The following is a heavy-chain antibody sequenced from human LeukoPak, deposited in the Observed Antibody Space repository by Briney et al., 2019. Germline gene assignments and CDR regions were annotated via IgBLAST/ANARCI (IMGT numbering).Heavy chain of an antibody. Sequence: SETLSLTCTVSGGSISSYYWSWIRQPPGKGLEWIGYIYYSGSTNYNPSLKSRVTISVDTSKDQFSLKLSSVTAADTAVYYCARVFGGYSGYDYYFDYWGQGTLVTVSS. CDR2: IYYSGST. CDR1: GGSISSYY. V-gene: IGHV4-59*01. CDR3: ARVFGGYSGYDYYFDY. J-gene: IGHJ4*02. D-gene: IGHD5-12*01.